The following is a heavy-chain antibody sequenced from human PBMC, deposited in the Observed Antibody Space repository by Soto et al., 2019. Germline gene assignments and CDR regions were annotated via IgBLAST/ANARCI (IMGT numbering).Heavy chain of an antibody. V-gene: IGHV3-9*01. CDR3: ARLGYSSSFLGVQYYYYGMDV. J-gene: IGHJ6*02. CDR2: ISWNSGSI. Sequence: PGGSLRLSCAASGFTFDDYAMHWVRQAPGKGLEWVSGISWNSGSIGYADSVKGRFTISRDNAKNSLYLQMNSLRAEDTALYYCARLGYSSSFLGVQYYYYGMDVWGQGTTVTVSS. CDR1: GFTFDDYA. D-gene: IGHD6-6*01.